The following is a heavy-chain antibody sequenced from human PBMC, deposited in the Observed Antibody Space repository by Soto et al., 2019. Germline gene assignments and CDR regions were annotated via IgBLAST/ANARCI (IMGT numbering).Heavy chain of an antibody. Sequence: PSETLSLTCTVSGGSISSYYWSWIRQPPGKGLEWIGYIYYSGSTNYNPSLKSRVTISVDASKNQFSLKLSSVTAADTAVYYCARHVCSGGSCPLFNWYLDVGVRGTLATVSS. J-gene: IGHJ2*01. CDR3: ARHVCSGGSCPLFNWYLDV. D-gene: IGHD2-15*01. CDR2: IYYSGST. CDR1: GGSISSYY. V-gene: IGHV4-59*08.